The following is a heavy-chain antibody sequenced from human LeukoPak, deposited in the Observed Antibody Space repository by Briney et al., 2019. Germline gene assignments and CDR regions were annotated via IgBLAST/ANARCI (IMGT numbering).Heavy chain of an antibody. Sequence: PGGSLRLSCATSGFTFSNAWMNWVRQAPGRGLEWVGRIRSNSDGGTIDYAAPVKGRFTLSRDDSKTTLYLQMNSLQTEDTAVYYCATDFYDSTWGQGTLVTVSS. CDR1: GFTFSNAW. CDR2: IRSNSDGGTI. CDR3: ATDFYDST. D-gene: IGHD3-22*01. V-gene: IGHV3-15*07. J-gene: IGHJ5*02.